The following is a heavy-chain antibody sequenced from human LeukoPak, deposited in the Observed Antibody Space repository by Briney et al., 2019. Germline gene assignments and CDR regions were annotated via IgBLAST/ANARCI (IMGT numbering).Heavy chain of an antibody. D-gene: IGHD6-13*01. Sequence: ASVKVSCKASGYTFTNYAMNWVRQAPGQGLEWMGGIIPTFGTANYAQKFQGRVTITTDESTSTAYMELSSLRSEDTAVYYCARLIAAGWFDPWGQGTLVTVSS. V-gene: IGHV1-69*05. CDR2: IIPTFGTA. CDR3: ARLIAAGWFDP. CDR1: GYTFTNYA. J-gene: IGHJ5*02.